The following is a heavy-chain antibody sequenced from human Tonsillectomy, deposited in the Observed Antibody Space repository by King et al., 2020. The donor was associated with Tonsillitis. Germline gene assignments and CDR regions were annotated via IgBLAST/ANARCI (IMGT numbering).Heavy chain of an antibody. J-gene: IGHJ5*02. Sequence: VQLVESGGGLVKPGGSLRLSCAASGFTFRSYSMNWVRQAPGKGLEWVSSISNSGSYKYYADSVKGRFTISREHAHNSLTLQMNSLRAEDTAVYYCARGKHWIDNWGQGTLVTVSS. CDR3: ARGKHWIDN. V-gene: IGHV3-21*01. CDR1: GFTFRSYS. CDR2: ISNSGSYK.